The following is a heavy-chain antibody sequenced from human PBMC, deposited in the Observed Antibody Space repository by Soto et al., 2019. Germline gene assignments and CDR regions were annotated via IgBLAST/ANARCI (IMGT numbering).Heavy chain of an antibody. CDR1: GGSVSSGGYY. D-gene: IGHD4-17*01. J-gene: IGHJ3*02. CDR3: ARDGRDYGGNTEAFDI. V-gene: IGHV4-31*11. CDR2: IYYSGST. Sequence: PSETLSLTCAVSGGSVSSGGYYWSWIRQHPGKGLEWIGYIYYSGSTYYNPSLKSRVTISVDTSKNQFSLKLSSVTAADTAVYYCARDGRDYGGNTEAFDIWGQGTMVT.